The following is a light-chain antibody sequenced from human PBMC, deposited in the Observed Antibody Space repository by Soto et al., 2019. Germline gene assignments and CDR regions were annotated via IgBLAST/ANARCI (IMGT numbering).Light chain of an antibody. CDR2: DVS. CDR1: SSDVGGYNY. V-gene: IGLV2-14*03. CDR3: SSYTSSDTLV. Sequence: QSVLTQPASVSGSPGQSITISCTGTSSDVGGYNYVSWYQKNPGKAPKLMIYDVSNRPSGVSNRFSGSKSGNTASLTISGLQAEDEADYYCSSYTSSDTLVFGGGTKVTVL. J-gene: IGLJ2*01.